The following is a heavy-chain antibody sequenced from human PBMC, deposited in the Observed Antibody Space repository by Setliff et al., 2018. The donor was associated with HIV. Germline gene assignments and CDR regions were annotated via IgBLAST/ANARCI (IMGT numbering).Heavy chain of an antibody. CDR1: GFSFRTYA. Sequence: PGGSLRLSCAASGFSFRTYAMTWVRQAAGKGLEWVSAISSRGINTYYIDSVKGRFIISRDNSRNTLYLQLNSLRVEDTAVYFCAKEVSGGGWPRWGDQWGQGTRVTVSS. CDR2: ISSRGINT. V-gene: IGHV3-23*01. CDR3: AKEVSGGGWPRWGDQ. D-gene: IGHD6-19*01. J-gene: IGHJ4*02.